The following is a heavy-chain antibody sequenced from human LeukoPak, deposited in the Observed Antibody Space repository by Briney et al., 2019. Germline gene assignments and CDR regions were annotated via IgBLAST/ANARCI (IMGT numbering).Heavy chain of an antibody. Sequence: SQTLSLTCTVSGGSISSGSYYWSWIRQPAGKGLEWIGRIYTSGSTNYNPSLKSRVTISVDTSKNQFSLKLSSVTAADTAVYYCTRGSIAYYYMDVWGKGTTVTISS. CDR1: GGSISSGSYY. V-gene: IGHV4-61*02. J-gene: IGHJ6*03. D-gene: IGHD3-22*01. CDR3: TRGSIAYYYMDV. CDR2: IYTSGST.